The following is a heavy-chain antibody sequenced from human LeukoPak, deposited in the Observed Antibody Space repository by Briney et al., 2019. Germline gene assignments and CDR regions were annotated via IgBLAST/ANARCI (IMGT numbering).Heavy chain of an antibody. J-gene: IGHJ4*02. CDR2: IYPGDSDT. CDR3: ARRWLQLDSYFDY. V-gene: IGHV5-51*01. Sequence: GESLKISCEGSGYSFTSYWIGWVRQMPGKGLEWMGIIYPGDSDTRYSPSFQGQVTISADKSISTAYLQWSSLKASDTAMYYCARRWLQLDSYFDYWGQGTLVTVSS. D-gene: IGHD5-24*01. CDR1: GYSFTSYW.